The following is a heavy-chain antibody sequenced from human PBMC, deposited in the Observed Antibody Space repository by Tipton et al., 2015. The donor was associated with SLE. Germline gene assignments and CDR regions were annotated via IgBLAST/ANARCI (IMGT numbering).Heavy chain of an antibody. V-gene: IGHV4-61*02. D-gene: IGHD2-2*01. CDR2: IYTSGST. Sequence: TLSLTCTVSGGSISSGSYYWSWIRQPAGKGLEWIGRIYTSGSTNYNPSLKSRVTISVDTSKNQFSLKLSSVTAADTAVYYCAREPFVPAAGKARGYYYYMDVWGKGTTVTVSS. CDR3: AREPFVPAAGKARGYYYYMDV. J-gene: IGHJ6*03. CDR1: GGSISSGSYY.